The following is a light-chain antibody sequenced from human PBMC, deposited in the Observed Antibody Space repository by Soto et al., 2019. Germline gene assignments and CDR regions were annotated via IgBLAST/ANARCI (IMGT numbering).Light chain of an antibody. V-gene: IGKV3-20*01. CDR2: GAS. Sequence: EIVLTQSPGTLSLSPGDRATLSCRTSQSVSSDYLAWYRQNPGQTPRLLIYGASNRPGGIPDRFSGSGSGTDFTLTISRLEPEDFAVYYCQQYGTSPRTFGQGTKLEIK. CDR3: QQYGTSPRT. J-gene: IGKJ2*01. CDR1: QSVSSDY.